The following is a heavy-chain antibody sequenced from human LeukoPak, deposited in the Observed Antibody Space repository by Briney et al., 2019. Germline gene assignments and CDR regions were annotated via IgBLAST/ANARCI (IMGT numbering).Heavy chain of an antibody. CDR1: GGSITTGIYY. CDR2: IYTSGST. Sequence: PSETLSLTCSVSGGSITTGIYYWNWIRQPAGKGLEWIGRIYTSGSTNYNPSLKSRVTMSVDTSKNQFSLKLSSVTAADTAVYYCARLTSSWYQDWYFDLWGRGTLVTVSS. V-gene: IGHV4-61*02. D-gene: IGHD6-13*01. J-gene: IGHJ2*01. CDR3: ARLTSSWYQDWYFDL.